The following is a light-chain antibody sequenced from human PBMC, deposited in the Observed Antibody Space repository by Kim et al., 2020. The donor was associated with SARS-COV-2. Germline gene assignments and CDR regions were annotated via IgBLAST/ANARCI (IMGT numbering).Light chain of an antibody. CDR2: DAS. V-gene: IGKV3-11*01. J-gene: IGKJ4*01. CDR3: QQRSSWPLT. Sequence: LSPGDRAALSCRASQSVSTYFACYHQRSGQAPRLLLYDASNRATGIPARFSGSGSGTDFTLTISSLQPEDFAVYYCQQRSSWPLTFGGETKVDI. CDR1: QSVSTY.